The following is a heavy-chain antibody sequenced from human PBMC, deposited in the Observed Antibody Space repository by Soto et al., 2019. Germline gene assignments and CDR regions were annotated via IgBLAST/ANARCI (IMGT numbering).Heavy chain of an antibody. CDR2: INPNSGGT. V-gene: IGHV1-2*04. J-gene: IGHJ4*02. CDR3: ARDARGDEAPMDY. Sequence: QVQLVQSGAEVKKPGASVKVSCKASGYTFTGYYMHWVRQAPGQGLEWMGWINPNSGGTNYAQKFQCWVTMARDTSISTAYMELSRLRSDDTAVYYCARDARGDEAPMDYWGQGTLVTVSS. D-gene: IGHD3-10*01. CDR1: GYTFTGYY.